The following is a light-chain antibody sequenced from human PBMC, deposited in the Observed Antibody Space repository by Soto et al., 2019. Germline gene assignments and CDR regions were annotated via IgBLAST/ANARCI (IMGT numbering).Light chain of an antibody. Sequence: EIVLAQSPGTLSLSPGERATLSCRASQSVWSNFFAWYQQKPGQAPRLLIYGVSSRATCIPDRVSGGGSGTDFTFPISRLEAEDFAVYYCQQYGGPPRTFGGGTKVEL. CDR2: GVS. V-gene: IGKV3-20*01. CDR1: QSVWSNF. J-gene: IGKJ4*01. CDR3: QQYGGPPRT.